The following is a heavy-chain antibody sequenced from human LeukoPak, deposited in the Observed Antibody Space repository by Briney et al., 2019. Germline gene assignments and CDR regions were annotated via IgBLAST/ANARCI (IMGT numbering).Heavy chain of an antibody. J-gene: IGHJ5*02. D-gene: IGHD6-19*01. CDR2: IYYSGT. CDR1: GGSISSYY. CDR3: ARKPTGWYEGWFDP. V-gene: IGHV4-59*08. Sequence: SETLSLTCTVSGGSISSYYWSWLRQPPGKGLEWIGYIYYSGTNYNPSLKSRVTISVDTSKNQFSLKLSSVTAADTAVYYCARKPTGWYEGWFDPWGQGTLVTVSS.